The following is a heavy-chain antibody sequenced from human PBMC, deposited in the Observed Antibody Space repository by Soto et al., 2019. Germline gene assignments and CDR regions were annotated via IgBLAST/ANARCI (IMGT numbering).Heavy chain of an antibody. J-gene: IGHJ4*02. CDR2: ISSSSSYI. V-gene: IGHV3-21*01. D-gene: IGHD2-2*01. CDR3: ARTLGYCSSTSCPSGFDY. Sequence: PGGSLRLSCAASGFTFSSYSMNWVRQAPGKGLEWVSSISSSSSYIYYADSVKGRFTISRDNAKNSFYLQMNSLRAEDTAVYYCARTLGYCSSTSCPSGFDYWGQGTLVTVSS. CDR1: GFTFSSYS.